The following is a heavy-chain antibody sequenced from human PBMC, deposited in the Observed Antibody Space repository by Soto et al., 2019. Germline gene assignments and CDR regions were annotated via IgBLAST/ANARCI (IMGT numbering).Heavy chain of an antibody. CDR1: GFTFSSYA. CDR2: ISGSGGST. V-gene: IGHV3-23*01. D-gene: IGHD6-6*01. Sequence: GGSLRLSCAASGFTFSSYAMSWVRQAPGKGLEWVSAISGSGGSTYYADSVKGRFTISRDNSKNTLYLQMNSLRAEDTAVYYCAKNLGYKGIAARGYYYYGMDVWGQGTTVTVSS. CDR3: AKNLGYKGIAARGYYYYGMDV. J-gene: IGHJ6*02.